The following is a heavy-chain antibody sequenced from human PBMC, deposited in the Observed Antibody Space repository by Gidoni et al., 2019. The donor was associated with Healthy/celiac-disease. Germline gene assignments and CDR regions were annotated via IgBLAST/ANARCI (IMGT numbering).Heavy chain of an antibody. CDR2: ISWNSGSI. Sequence: EVQLVESGGGLVQPGRSLRLSCAASGFTFDDYAMHWVRQDPGKGLEWVSVISWNSGSIGYADSVKGRFTISRDNAKNSLYLQMNSLIAEDTALYYCAKDLEWSAAAYYGMDVWGQGTTVTVSS. D-gene: IGHD3-3*01. V-gene: IGHV3-9*01. CDR3: AKDLEWSAAAYYGMDV. J-gene: IGHJ6*02. CDR1: GFTFDDYA.